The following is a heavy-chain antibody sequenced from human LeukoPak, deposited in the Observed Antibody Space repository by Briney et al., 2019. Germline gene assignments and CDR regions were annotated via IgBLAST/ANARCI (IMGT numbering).Heavy chain of an antibody. V-gene: IGHV1-58*02. J-gene: IGHJ4*02. Sequence: SVKVSCKASGFTFTSSAMQWVRQARGQRLEWKGWIVVGSGNTNYAQKFQERVTITRDMCTSTAYMELSSLRSEDTAVYYCARDYFEPYYFDYWGQGTLVTVSS. D-gene: IGHD1-14*01. CDR1: GFTFTSSA. CDR3: ARDYFEPYYFDY. CDR2: IVVGSGNT.